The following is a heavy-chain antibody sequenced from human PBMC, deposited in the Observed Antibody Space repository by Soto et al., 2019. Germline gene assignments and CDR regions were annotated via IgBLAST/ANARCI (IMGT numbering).Heavy chain of an antibody. CDR1: GDSITSNSHF. J-gene: IGHJ4*02. CDR3: ARNFSVDYFDY. V-gene: IGHV4-39*01. CDR2: IYYSGTT. Sequence: SETLSLTCPVSGDSITSNSHFWAWIRQPPGKGLEWIGSIYYSGTTYYNPSLKGRVTISVDRSKNQFSLKLSSVTAADTAVYYCARNFSVDYFDYWGQGALVTVS.